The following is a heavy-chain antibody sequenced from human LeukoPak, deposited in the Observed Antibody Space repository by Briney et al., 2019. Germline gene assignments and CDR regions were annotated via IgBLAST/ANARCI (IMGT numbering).Heavy chain of an antibody. J-gene: IGHJ6*03. V-gene: IGHV3-33*01. CDR3: ARDKIVATIPLVGVYYMDV. D-gene: IGHD5-12*01. Sequence: GGSLRLSCAASGFTFSSYGMHWVRQAPGKGLEWVAVIWYDGSNKYYADSVKGRFTISRDNAKNSLYLQMNSLRAEDTAVYYCARDKIVATIPLVGVYYMDVWGKGTTVTVSS. CDR2: IWYDGSNK. CDR1: GFTFSSYG.